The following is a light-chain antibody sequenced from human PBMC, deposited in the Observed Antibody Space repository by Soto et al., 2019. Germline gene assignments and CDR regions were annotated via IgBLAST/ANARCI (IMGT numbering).Light chain of an antibody. Sequence: EIVMTQSPATLSVSPGERATLSCRASQSVSSDLAWYHQKPGQAPRLLIYGASTRATGIPARFSGSGSGTEFTLTISSLQSEDFAVYFCQQYHIWPSWTFGQGTKVDIK. J-gene: IGKJ1*01. CDR3: QQYHIWPSWT. V-gene: IGKV3-15*01. CDR2: GAS. CDR1: QSVSSD.